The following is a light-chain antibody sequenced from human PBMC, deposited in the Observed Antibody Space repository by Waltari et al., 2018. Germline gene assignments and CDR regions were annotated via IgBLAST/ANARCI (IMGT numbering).Light chain of an antibody. Sequence: QSALAQPASVSGSPGQSITISCCGPSSAVRAFNLVSWYQHPPGKAPKLTLFEVSARPSGISHRFSGSKSGNTASLAISGLRSEDEADYYCATWDDRLSFWVFGEGTSLTVL. CDR1: SSAVRAFNL. J-gene: IGLJ3*02. CDR2: EVS. CDR3: ATWDDRLSFWV. V-gene: IGLV2-14*02.